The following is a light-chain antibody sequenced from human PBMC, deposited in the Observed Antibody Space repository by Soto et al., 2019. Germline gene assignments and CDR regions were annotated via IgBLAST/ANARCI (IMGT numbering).Light chain of an antibody. V-gene: IGKV3-11*01. Sequence: EIVLTQSPATVSLSPGDRATLSCRASQSVSSYFAWYQQKPGQAPRLLIYDTSNRATGIPARFSGSGSGTDFTLTISSLEPEDFAVYYCQQRADWPLTFGQWTRVESK. CDR1: QSVSSY. CDR3: QQRADWPLT. CDR2: DTS. J-gene: IGKJ1*01.